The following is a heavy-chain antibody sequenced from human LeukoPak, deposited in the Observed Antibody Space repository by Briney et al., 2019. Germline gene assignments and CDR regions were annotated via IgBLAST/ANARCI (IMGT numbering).Heavy chain of an antibody. Sequence: ASVKVSCKASGYTFTGYYMHWVRQAPGQGLEWMGWINPNSGGTSYAQKFQGRVTMTRDTSISTAYMELSRLRSDDTAVYYCARALYCSSTSCISERIPDYWGQGTLVTVSS. CDR1: GYTFTGYY. CDR3: ARALYCSSTSCISERIPDY. J-gene: IGHJ4*02. D-gene: IGHD2-2*01. CDR2: INPNSGGT. V-gene: IGHV1-2*02.